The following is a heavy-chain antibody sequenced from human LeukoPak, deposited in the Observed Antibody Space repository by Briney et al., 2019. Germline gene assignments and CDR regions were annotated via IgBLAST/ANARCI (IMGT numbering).Heavy chain of an antibody. D-gene: IGHD3-10*01. CDR2: ISYDGSNK. CDR1: GFTFSSYA. V-gene: IGHV3-30-3*01. CDR3: AKGPLWMVRGAMDI. Sequence: GGSLRLSCAASGFTFSSYAMHWVRQAPGKGLEWVAVISYDGSNKYYADSAKGRFTISRDNSKNTLYLQMNSLRAEDTAVYYCAKGPLWMVRGAMDIWGQGTMVTVSS. J-gene: IGHJ3*02.